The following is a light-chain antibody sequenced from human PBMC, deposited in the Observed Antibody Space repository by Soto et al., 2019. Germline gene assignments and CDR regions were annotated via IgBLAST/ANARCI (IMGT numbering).Light chain of an antibody. CDR2: DVS. CDR1: SSDVGGYNY. Sequence: ALTQPASVSGSPGQSITISCTGTSSDVGGYNYVSWYQQHPGKAPKLMIYDVSIRPSGVSNRFSGSKSGNTASLTISGLQAEDEADYYCSSYTSSSTLRVLFGGGTKVTVL. V-gene: IGLV2-14*01. CDR3: SSYTSSSTLRVL. J-gene: IGLJ2*01.